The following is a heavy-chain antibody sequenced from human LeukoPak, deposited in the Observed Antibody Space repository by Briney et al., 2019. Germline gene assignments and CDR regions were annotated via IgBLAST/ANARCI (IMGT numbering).Heavy chain of an antibody. CDR3: ARDESFYGSGRYY. CDR1: EFTFSSYG. CDR2: IRYDGSNK. V-gene: IGHV3-30*02. D-gene: IGHD3-10*01. Sequence: GGSLRLSCAASEFTFSSYGMHWVRQAPGKGLEWAAFIRYDGSNKYYADSVKGRSTISRDNSKNTLYLQMNSLRAEDTAVYYCARDESFYGSGRYYWGQGTLVTVSS. J-gene: IGHJ4*02.